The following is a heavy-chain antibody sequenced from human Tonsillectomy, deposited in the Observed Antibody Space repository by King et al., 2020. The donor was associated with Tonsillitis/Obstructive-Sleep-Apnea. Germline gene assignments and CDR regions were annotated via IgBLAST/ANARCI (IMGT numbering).Heavy chain of an antibody. CDR3: AREGIYDSSGYADVFDI. J-gene: IGHJ3*02. D-gene: IGHD3-22*01. CDR1: GFTFSSYA. Sequence: VQLVESGGGVVKPGRSLRLSCAASGFTFSSYAIHWVRQAPGKGLEWVAVISYDGSNKYYADSVKGRFTISRDNSKNTLDLQMNSLRAEDTAVYYCAREGIYDSSGYADVFDIWGQGTMVTVSS. CDR2: ISYDGSNK. V-gene: IGHV3-30*04.